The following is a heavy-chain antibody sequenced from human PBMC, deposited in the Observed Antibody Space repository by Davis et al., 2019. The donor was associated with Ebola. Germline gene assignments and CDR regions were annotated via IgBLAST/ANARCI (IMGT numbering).Heavy chain of an antibody. Sequence: SETLSLTCAVYGGSFSGYYWSWIRQPPGKGLEWIGEINHSGGTNYNPSLKSRVTISVDTSKNQFSLKLSSVTAADTAVYYCARAPVGYCTGGVCYYYYGMDVWGQGTTVTVSS. V-gene: IGHV4-34*01. J-gene: IGHJ6*02. CDR2: INHSGGT. D-gene: IGHD2-8*02. CDR3: ARAPVGYCTGGVCYYYYGMDV. CDR1: GGSFSGYY.